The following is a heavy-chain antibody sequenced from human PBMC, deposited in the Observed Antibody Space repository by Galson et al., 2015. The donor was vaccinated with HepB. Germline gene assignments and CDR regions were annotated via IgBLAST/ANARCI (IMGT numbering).Heavy chain of an antibody. CDR2: IIPIFGTA. CDR3: ARAVGPSNYDFWSGPNAPDYYYYGMDV. CDR1: GGTFSSYA. J-gene: IGHJ6*02. V-gene: IGHV1-69*06. Sequence: SVKVSCKASGGTFSSYAISWVRQAPGQGLEWMGGIIPIFGTANYAQKFQGRVTITADKSTSTAYMELSSLRSEDTAVYYCARAVGPSNYDFWSGPNAPDYYYYGMDVWGQGTTVTVSS. D-gene: IGHD3-3*01.